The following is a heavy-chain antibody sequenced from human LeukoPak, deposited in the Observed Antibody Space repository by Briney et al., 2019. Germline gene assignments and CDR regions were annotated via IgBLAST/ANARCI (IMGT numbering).Heavy chain of an antibody. D-gene: IGHD5-18*01. J-gene: IGHJ4*02. CDR3: ARSSGHSYGDFDY. CDR1: GGSISRYY. CDR2: IYYSGST. Sequence: SETLSLTCTVSGGSISRYYWSWIRQPPGKGLEWIGYIYYSGSTNYNPSLKSRVTISVDTSKNQFSLKLSSVTAADTAVYYCARSSGHSYGDFDYWGQGNLVTVSS. V-gene: IGHV4-59*01.